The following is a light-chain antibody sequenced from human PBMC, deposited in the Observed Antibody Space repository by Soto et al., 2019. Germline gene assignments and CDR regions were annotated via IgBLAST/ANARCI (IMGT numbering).Light chain of an antibody. V-gene: IGKV3-20*01. CDR1: QKIINNF. CDR3: QQYGRSPFT. J-gene: IGKJ2*01. CDR2: GAS. Sequence: EIVLTQSPGTLSLSPGERATLSCRASQKIINNFLAWFPKKPGLAPRLRIHGASTRASGVPDRFSGGGSGTDFVLTISRLEPEDFAVYYCQQYGRSPFTFGQWTKLQIK.